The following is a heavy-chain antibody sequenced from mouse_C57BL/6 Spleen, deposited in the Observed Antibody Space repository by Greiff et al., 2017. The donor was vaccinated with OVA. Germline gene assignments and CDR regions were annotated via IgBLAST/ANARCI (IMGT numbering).Heavy chain of an antibody. CDR1: GFSINSDCY. CDR3: ARAGVYSNYDAMDY. V-gene: IGHV3-3*01. CDR2: TFYSGIT. D-gene: IGHD2-5*01. Sequence: EVKVEESGPSLVRPSQTLSLTCTVTGFSINSDCYWIWIRQFPGNKLEYIGYTFYSGITYYNPSLESRTYITRDTSKNQFSLKLSSVTTEDTATYYCARAGVYSNYDAMDYWGQGTSVTVSS. J-gene: IGHJ4*01.